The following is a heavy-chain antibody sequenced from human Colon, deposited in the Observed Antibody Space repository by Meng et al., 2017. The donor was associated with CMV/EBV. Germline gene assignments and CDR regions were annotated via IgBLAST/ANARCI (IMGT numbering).Heavy chain of an antibody. CDR2: INPITGGT. J-gene: IGHJ4*02. CDR3: ASLSGGDFDY. CDR1: GYTFTGYF. Sequence: QVRLVLSGAEVKKPGASVKVSCKASGYTFTGYFMYWVRQAPGQGLEWLGVINPITGGTNYAQKFQGRVTMTRDTSMNTAYMELSRLRSDDTAVYYCASLSGGDFDYWGQGTLVTVSS. V-gene: IGHV1-2*02. D-gene: IGHD1-26*01.